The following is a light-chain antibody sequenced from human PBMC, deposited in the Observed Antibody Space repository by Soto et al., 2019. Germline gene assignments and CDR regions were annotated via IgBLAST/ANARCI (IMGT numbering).Light chain of an antibody. Sequence: IVMTQSPDTLSVSPGERATLSCRAGQGVTTNFAWYQQKSGQSPRLPIYDASNRATGIPARFSGSRSRTDFTLTISSLEPEDFAVYYCQQRSNWPITFGQGTRLKIK. CDR1: QGVTTN. J-gene: IGKJ5*01. CDR2: DAS. CDR3: QQRSNWPIT. V-gene: IGKV3D-11*01.